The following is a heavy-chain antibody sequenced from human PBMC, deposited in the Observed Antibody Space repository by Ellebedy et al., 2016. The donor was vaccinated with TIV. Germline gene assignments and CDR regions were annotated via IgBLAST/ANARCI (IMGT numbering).Heavy chain of an antibody. CDR2: ITGNGQHE. Sequence: GESLKISCVFSGLTFSTYGFQCVRQAPGKGLEWVSIITGNGQHEFYGDSVKGRFTISRDNSKNTLYLQMSNLRTEDTAIYYCAKGGDFDIWGHGTAVTVSS. CDR1: GLTFSTYG. V-gene: IGHV3-30*18. J-gene: IGHJ3*02. CDR3: AKGGDFDI.